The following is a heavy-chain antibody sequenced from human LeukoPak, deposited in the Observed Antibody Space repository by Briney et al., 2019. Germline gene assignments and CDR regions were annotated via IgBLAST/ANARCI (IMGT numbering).Heavy chain of an antibody. J-gene: IGHJ5*02. CDR3: SRVQSFDYYYDSSGSIRCDL. CDR1: GGSISSYY. CDR2: IYYSEST. Sequence: SETLSLTCTVSGGSISSYYWSWIRQPPAKGLEWNGCIYYSESTNYNPSLKSQVTITVDTAKNQFSLKLSSVTAAATAVYYYSRVQSFDYYYDSSGSIRCDLGGKGTLVTVS. D-gene: IGHD3-22*01. V-gene: IGHV4-59*01.